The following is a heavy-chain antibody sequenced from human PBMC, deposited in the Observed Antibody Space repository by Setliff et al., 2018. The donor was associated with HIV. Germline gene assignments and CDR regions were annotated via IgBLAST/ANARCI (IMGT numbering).Heavy chain of an antibody. CDR2: VS. V-gene: IGHV3-23*01. Sequence: GGSLRLSCAASGFTFSSYAMSWVRQAPGKGLEWVSAVSAVSVRGRFIISRDDSKNTAYLQMSSLKTEDTGVYYCCRQPDFYESGTSNWFYYYMDVWGKGTTVTVSS. CDR3: CRQPDFYESGTSNWFYYYMDV. J-gene: IGHJ6*03. CDR1: GFTFSSYA. D-gene: IGHD3-10*01.